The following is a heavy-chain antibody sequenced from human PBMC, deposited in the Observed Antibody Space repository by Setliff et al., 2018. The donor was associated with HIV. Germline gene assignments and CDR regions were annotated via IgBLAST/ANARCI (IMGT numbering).Heavy chain of an antibody. D-gene: IGHD4-17*01. CDR2: ITYDGSRT. J-gene: IGHJ4*01. CDR3: AKGVQSLRPYYFDY. Sequence: GGSLRLSCAASGFTFSSYGMHWVRQAPGKGLEWVSVITYDGSRTYYAASVKGRFSISRDNAKNTLYLQMNSMRAEDTAVYYCAKGVQSLRPYYFDYWGHGTLVTVSS. V-gene: IGHV3-30*12. CDR1: GFTFSSYG.